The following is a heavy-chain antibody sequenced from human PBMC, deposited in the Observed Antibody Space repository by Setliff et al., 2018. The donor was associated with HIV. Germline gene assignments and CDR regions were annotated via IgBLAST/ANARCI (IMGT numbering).Heavy chain of an antibody. CDR3: TKSGVTAYTFDY. V-gene: IGHV3-23*01. J-gene: IGHJ4*02. Sequence: GGSLRLSCAASGLTLSNSAMTWVRQKPGRGLEWVSLIQSGGIIYYADSVKGRFTISRDSSSNTLSLQMTSLRAEDTAVYYCTKSGVTAYTFDYWGQGTLVTVSS. CDR2: IQSGGII. CDR1: GLTLSNSA. D-gene: IGHD2-21*02.